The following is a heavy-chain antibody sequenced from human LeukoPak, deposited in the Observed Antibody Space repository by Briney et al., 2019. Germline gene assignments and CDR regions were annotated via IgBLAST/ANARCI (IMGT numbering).Heavy chain of an antibody. CDR3: ATCIAAAGAGYFDY. V-gene: IGHV3-23*01. D-gene: IGHD6-13*01. J-gene: IGHJ4*02. CDR1: GFTFSSYA. CDR2: ISGSGGST. Sequence: GGSLRLSCAASGFTFSSYAMSWVRQAPGKGLEWVSAISGSGGSTYYANSVKGRFTISRDNSKNTLYLQMNSLRAEDTAVYYCATCIAAAGAGYFDYWGQGTLVTVSS.